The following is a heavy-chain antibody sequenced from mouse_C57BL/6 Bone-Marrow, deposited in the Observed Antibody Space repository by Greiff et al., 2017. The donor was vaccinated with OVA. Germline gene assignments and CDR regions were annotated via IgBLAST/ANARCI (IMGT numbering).Heavy chain of an antibody. V-gene: IGHV1-5*01. D-gene: IGHD2-4*01. CDR2: IYPGNSDT. CDR3: ARKYDYDGALFAD. J-gene: IGHJ3*01. Sequence: EVQLQQSGTVLARPGASVKMSCKTSGYTFTSYWMHWVKQRPGQGLEWIGAIYPGNSDTSYNQKFKSKATLTVDKSSSTAYMQLSSLTSEDSAVYYCARKYDYDGALFADWGQGTLVTVSA. CDR1: GYTFTSYW.